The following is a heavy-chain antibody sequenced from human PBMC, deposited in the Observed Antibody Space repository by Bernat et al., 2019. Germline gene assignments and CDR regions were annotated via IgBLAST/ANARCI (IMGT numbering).Heavy chain of an antibody. V-gene: IGHV3-73*01. D-gene: IGHD2-15*01. Sequence: VGGGGAGGGGVGPGGAVELSWAASGFAFSGSAMHWVRQASGKGLEWVGRIRSKAINYATAYAASVKGRFTISRDDSKNTAYLQMNSLETEDTAVYDRTRREDCYGGSCYLVTDDWGQGTMVTVSS. CDR2: IRSKAINYAT. J-gene: IGHJ4*02. CDR1: GFAFSGSA. CDR3: TRREDCYGGSCYLVTDD.